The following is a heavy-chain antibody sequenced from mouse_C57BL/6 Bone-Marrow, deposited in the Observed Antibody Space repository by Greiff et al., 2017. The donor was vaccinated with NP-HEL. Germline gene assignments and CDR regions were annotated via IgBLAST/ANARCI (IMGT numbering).Heavy chain of an antibody. V-gene: IGHV5-9-1*02. Sequence: VQLVESGEGLVKPGGSLKLSCAASGFTFSSYAMSWVRQTPEKRLEWVAYISSGGDYIYYADTVKGRFTISRDNARNTLYLQMSSLKSEDTAMYYCTRDFDGYYPYYYAMDYWGQGTSVTVSS. CDR3: TRDFDGYYPYYYAMDY. D-gene: IGHD2-3*01. CDR2: ISSGGDYI. J-gene: IGHJ4*01. CDR1: GFTFSSYA.